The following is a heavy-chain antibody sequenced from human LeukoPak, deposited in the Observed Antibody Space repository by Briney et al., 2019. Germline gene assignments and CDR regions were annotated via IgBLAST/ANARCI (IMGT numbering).Heavy chain of an antibody. CDR1: GYSISSGYY. D-gene: IGHD6-13*01. CDR3: ARVAAAGRGGAFDY. Sequence: SETLSLTCTVSGYSISSGYYWGWIRQPPGKGLEWIGSIYHSGSTYYNPSLKSRVTISVDTSKNQFSLKLSSVTAADTAVYYCARVAAAGRGGAFDYWGQGTLVTVSS. J-gene: IGHJ4*02. CDR2: IYHSGST. V-gene: IGHV4-38-2*02.